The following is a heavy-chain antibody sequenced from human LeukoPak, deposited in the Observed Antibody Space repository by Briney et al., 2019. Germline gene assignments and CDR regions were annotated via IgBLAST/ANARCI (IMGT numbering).Heavy chain of an antibody. CDR2: INPSGGST. Sequence: ASVKVSCKASGYTFTSYYMHWVRQAPGQGLEWMGIINPSGGSTSYAQKFQGRVTMTRDTSTSTVYMELSSLRSEDTAVYYCARDAFMTGASTSCYSSWGQGTLVTVSS. D-gene: IGHD2-2*01. CDR3: ARDAFMTGASTSCYSS. V-gene: IGHV1-46*01. CDR1: GYTFTSYY. J-gene: IGHJ5*02.